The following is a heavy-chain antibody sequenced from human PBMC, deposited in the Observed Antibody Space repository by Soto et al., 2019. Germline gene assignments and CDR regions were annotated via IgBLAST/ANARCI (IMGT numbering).Heavy chain of an antibody. Sequence: GGSLRLSCAASGFTFSSYSMSWVRQAPGKGLEWLSFISSSSSTIYYADSVKGRFTISRDNAENSLYLQMNSLRGEDTAVYYCANLTVTPPFSGQGTMVTVSS. D-gene: IGHD4-17*01. V-gene: IGHV3-48*01. J-gene: IGHJ3*01. CDR2: ISSSSSTI. CDR3: ANLTVTPPF. CDR1: GFTFSSYS.